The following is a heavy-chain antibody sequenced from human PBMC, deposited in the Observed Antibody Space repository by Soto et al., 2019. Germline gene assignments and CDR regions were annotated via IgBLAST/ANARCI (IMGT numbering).Heavy chain of an antibody. V-gene: IGHV1-69*02. D-gene: IGHD3-10*01. CDR3: ATSYGSGYRAFDA. CDR1: GDTFNFYS. J-gene: IGHJ4*02. CDR2: TNPILSMP. Sequence: QVQLVQSGADVQRPGSSVRVSCKASGDTFNFYSINWVRQAPGPGLQWMGRTNPILSMPNYAPRFQGRVTVTADKSTSTAYMELSSLRSEDTAMYYCATSYGSGYRAFDAWGQGALVTVSS.